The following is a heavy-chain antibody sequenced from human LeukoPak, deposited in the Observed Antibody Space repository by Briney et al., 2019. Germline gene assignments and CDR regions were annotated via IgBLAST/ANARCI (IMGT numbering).Heavy chain of an antibody. D-gene: IGHD4-23*01. J-gene: IGHJ4*02. CDR2: ISRRGNTI. CDR3: ARDHYGSNSLDY. Sequence: GGSLRLSCAASGFTFSDYCMSWVRQAPGKGLEWLSYISRRGNTIYYAGSVRGRFTVSRDNAQNSLYLQMNSLRAEDTAVYYCARDHYGSNSLDYWGQGTLVTVPS. CDR1: GFTFSDYC. V-gene: IGHV3-11*04.